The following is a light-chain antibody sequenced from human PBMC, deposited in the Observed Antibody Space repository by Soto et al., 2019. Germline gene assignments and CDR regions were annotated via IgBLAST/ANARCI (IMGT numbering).Light chain of an antibody. J-gene: IGKJ1*01. CDR2: GIS. V-gene: IGKV3-20*01. CDR1: QSLTYNY. CDR3: QRYGSSPPWT. Sequence: EVVVTQSPGTLSLSPGERAALSCRASQSLTYNYLAWFQQKPGQAPRLLIYGISNRATGIPDRFSGSGSGTDFTLTISRLEPEDFAVYYCQRYGSSPPWTFGQGTKVXIK.